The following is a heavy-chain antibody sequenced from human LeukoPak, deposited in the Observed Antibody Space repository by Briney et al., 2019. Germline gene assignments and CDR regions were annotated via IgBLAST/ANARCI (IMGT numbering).Heavy chain of an antibody. Sequence: ASVKVSCKASGYTFTGYYMHWVRQAPGQRLEWMGWINPNSGGTNYAQKFQGRVTMTRDTSISTAYMELSRLRSDDTAVYYCARDYDYGDYGVDPWGQGTLVTVSS. CDR3: ARDYDYGDYGVDP. CDR1: GYTFTGYY. CDR2: INPNSGGT. V-gene: IGHV1-2*02. D-gene: IGHD4-17*01. J-gene: IGHJ5*02.